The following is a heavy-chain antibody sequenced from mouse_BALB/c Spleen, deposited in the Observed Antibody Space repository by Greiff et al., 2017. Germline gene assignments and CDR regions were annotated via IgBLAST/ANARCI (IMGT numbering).Heavy chain of an antibody. CDR1: GYTFTSYT. Sequence: VQLQQSGAELARPGASVKMSCKASGYTFTSYTMHWVKQRPGQGLEWIGYINPSSGYTNYNQKFKDKATLTADKSSSTAYMQLSSLTSKDSAVYYCARAITTVVGSHYYAMDYWGQGTSVTVSS. D-gene: IGHD1-1*01. CDR3: ARAITTVVGSHYYAMDY. CDR2: INPSSGYT. V-gene: IGHV1-4*01. J-gene: IGHJ4*01.